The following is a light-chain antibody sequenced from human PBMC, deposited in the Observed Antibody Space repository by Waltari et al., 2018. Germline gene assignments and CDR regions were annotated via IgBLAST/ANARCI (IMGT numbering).Light chain of an antibody. CDR2: DAS. J-gene: IGKJ2*01. Sequence: DIQMPQSPSSLSDSVGHRVTITCQASQDIMNYLNWYQQKPGKAANPLIYDASNLETGVPSRFSGSGSGTDFTFTISSLQPEDIATYYCQQYDNLPRYTFGQGTKLEIK. V-gene: IGKV1-33*01. CDR3: QQYDNLPRYT. CDR1: QDIMNY.